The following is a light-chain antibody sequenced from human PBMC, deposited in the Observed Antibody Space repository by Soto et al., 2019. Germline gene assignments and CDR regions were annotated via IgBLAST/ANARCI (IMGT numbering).Light chain of an antibody. CDR2: DVS. V-gene: IGLV2-14*01. J-gene: IGLJ1*01. Sequence: QLVLTQPASVSGSPGQSITISCTGTSSDVGGYNYVSWYQQYPGKAPKLMIYDVSYRPSGVSNRLSGSRSGNTASLTISGLQAADEADYYCSSYTSSSTLVFGTGTKLTVL. CDR1: SSDVGGYNY. CDR3: SSYTSSSTLV.